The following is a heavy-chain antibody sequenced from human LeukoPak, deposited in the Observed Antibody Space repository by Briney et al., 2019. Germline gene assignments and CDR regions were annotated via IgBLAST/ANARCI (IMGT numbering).Heavy chain of an antibody. J-gene: IGHJ4*02. CDR1: GYTFTSYD. D-gene: IGHD2-2*01. V-gene: IGHV1-18*01. CDR2: ISAYNGNT. CDR3: ATTDCSSTSCYVAPADY. Sequence: ASVKVSCKASGYTFTSYDISWVRQAPGQGLEWMGWISAYNGNTNYAQKLQGRVTMTTDTSTSTAYMELRSLRSDDTAVYYCATTDCSSTSCYVAPADYWGQGTLVTVSS.